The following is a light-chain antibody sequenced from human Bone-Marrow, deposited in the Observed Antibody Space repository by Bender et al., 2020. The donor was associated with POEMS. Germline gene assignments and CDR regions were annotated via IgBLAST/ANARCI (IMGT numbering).Light chain of an antibody. CDR2: EDS. V-gene: IGLV2-23*01. Sequence: SALTQPAAVSGSPGQAITISCTGSDGDIGYYGLVSWYQQEPGKAPKLMIYEDSKRPTGVSNRFSGSKSGNTASLTISGVQTDDEADYFCCSYAGRNTLMFGGGTKLTVL. J-gene: IGLJ3*02. CDR1: DGDIGYYGL. CDR3: CSYAGRNTLM.